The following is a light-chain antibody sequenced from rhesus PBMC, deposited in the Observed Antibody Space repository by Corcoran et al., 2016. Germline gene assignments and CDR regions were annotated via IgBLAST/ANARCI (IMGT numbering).Light chain of an antibody. Sequence: DIQMTQSPSSLSASVGDTVTITCRVSPGISSDVAGYQKKRGKTPKPLIYYASNLESGVPSRFSGRGSGTDFTLTISSLQPADFATYYCLQYSRSTHSFGQGTKVEIK. CDR1: PGISSD. V-gene: IGKV1-37*01. CDR2: YAS. CDR3: LQYSRSTHS. J-gene: IGKJ2*01.